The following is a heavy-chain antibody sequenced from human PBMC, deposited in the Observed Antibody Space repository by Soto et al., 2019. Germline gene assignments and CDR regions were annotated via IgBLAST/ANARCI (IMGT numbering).Heavy chain of an antibody. CDR1: GYTFSDYY. Sequence: QVQLVQSGAEVRKPGASVKVSCKASGYTFSDYYIHWVRQAPGQGLEWMGWINPNSGGTKYAPKFQGGVTMTRATSITPDYMELSRLRSGDTAVYYCAREPATAKPEGVDFWGQGTLVTVSS. CDR2: INPNSGGT. CDR3: AREPATAKPEGVDF. J-gene: IGHJ4*02. V-gene: IGHV1-2*02. D-gene: IGHD1-1*01.